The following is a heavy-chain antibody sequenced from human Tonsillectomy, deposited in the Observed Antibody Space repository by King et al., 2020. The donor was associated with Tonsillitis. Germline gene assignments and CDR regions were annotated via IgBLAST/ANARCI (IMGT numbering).Heavy chain of an antibody. CDR3: SRETWVYGS. CDR1: GYTFTDYH. V-gene: IGHV1-2*02. J-gene: IGHJ5*02. D-gene: IGHD5-24*01. CDR2: SNCNCWST. Sequence: QLVQSGTEVKMPGASVTVSWKASGYTFTDYHIHLIRQAPGQVPEWVGWSNCNCWSTKYAQNLQGRVTLTRDTSTNTAYMDLRSLTSDDTAIYYCSRETWVYGSWGQGTLVTVSS.